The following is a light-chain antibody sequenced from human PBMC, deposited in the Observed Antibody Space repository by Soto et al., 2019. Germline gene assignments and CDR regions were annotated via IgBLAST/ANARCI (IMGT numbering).Light chain of an antibody. CDR3: QQYNSYPLT. CDR1: QSISSW. J-gene: IGKJ4*01. CDR2: KAS. V-gene: IGKV1-5*03. Sequence: DIQMTQSPSTLSASVGDRVTITCRASQSISSWLAWYQQKPGKAPKLLIYKASTLESGVPSRFTGSGSGTEFTLTVSSLQPDDFATYHCQQYNSYPLTFGGGTKVEIK.